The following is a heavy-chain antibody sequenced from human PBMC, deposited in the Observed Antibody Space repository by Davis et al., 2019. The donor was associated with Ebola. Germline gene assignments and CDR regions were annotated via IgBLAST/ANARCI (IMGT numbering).Heavy chain of an antibody. CDR2: IYDQST. J-gene: IGHJ4*02. CDR3: ATTQWLREFDN. Sequence: LSLTCAASGFTFYRYEMNWVRQAPGKGLEWVSVIYDQSTAYADSVRGRFIISRDKSNNTLYLEMNSLRVDDTAVYYCATTQWLREFDNWGQGTLVTVSS. D-gene: IGHD6-19*01. V-gene: IGHV3-53*05. CDR1: GFTFYRYE.